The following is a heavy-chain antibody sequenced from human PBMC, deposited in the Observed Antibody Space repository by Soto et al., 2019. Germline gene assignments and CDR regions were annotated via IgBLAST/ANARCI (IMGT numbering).Heavy chain of an antibody. CDR1: GVSISGSRYY. V-gene: IGHV4-39*01. J-gene: IGHJ6*02. D-gene: IGHD1-26*01. Sequence: SETLSLTCTVSGVSISGSRYYWGWIRPPPGRGLEWIGNIYYSGSTYYTPALKSRVTLSVDTSKNQFSLNLNSVTAADTAVYYCARGGIPPSGYGIAYAMDVWGQGTTVTVSS. CDR3: ARGGIPPSGYGIAYAMDV. CDR2: IYYSGST.